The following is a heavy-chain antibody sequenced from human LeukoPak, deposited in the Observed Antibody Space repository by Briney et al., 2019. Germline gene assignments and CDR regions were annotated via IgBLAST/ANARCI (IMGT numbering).Heavy chain of an antibody. CDR1: GYTLTELS. CDR2: FDPEDGET. CDR3: ATAIWSIRGVPRGYFDY. V-gene: IGHV1-24*01. J-gene: IGHJ4*02. D-gene: IGHD3-10*01. Sequence: ASVKVSCKVSGYTLTELSMHWVRQAPGKGLEWMGGFDPEDGETTYAQKFQGRVTMTEDTSTDTAYMELSSLRSEDTAVYYCATAIWSIRGVPRGYFDYWGQGTLVTVSS.